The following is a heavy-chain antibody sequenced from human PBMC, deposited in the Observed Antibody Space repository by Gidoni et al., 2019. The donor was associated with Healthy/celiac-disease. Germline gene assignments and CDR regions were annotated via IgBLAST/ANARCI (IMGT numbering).Heavy chain of an antibody. CDR3: AKDAFLAYCGGDCRFFDY. V-gene: IGHV3-23*01. Sequence: EVQLLESGGGLVQPGGSLRLSCAASGFTFSSYALSWVRQAPGKGLEWVSAMSGSGGSTYYADSVKGRFTISRDNSKNTLYLQMNSLRAEDTAVYYCAKDAFLAYCGGDCRFFDYWGQGTLVTVSS. CDR2: MSGSGGST. J-gene: IGHJ4*02. D-gene: IGHD2-21*01. CDR1: GFTFSSYA.